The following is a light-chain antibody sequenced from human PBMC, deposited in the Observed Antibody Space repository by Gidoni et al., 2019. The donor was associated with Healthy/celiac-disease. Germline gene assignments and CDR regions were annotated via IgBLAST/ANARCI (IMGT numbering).Light chain of an antibody. CDR3: MQALQTWGP. V-gene: IGKV2-28*01. CDR2: LGS. J-gene: IGKJ5*01. CDR1: QSLLHSNGYNY. Sequence: DIVMTQSPLSLPVTPGEPASISCRSSQSLLHSNGYNYLDWYLQKPGQSPQLLIYLGSNRASGVPDRFSGSGSGTDFTLKISRVEAEDVGVYYCMQALQTWGPFGQXTRLEIK.